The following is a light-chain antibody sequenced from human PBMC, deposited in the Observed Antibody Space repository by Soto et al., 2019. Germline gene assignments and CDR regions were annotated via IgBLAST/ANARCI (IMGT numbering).Light chain of an antibody. V-gene: IGKV3-15*01. Sequence: EIVMTQSPAKLSVSPGERDTLSCRASQSVSSNLAWYQQKPGQAPRLLIYGASTRATGIPARFSGSGSGTEFTLTISSLQSEDFAVYYCQQYNIWPLYTFGQGTKLEIK. J-gene: IGKJ2*01. CDR1: QSVSSN. CDR2: GAS. CDR3: QQYNIWPLYT.